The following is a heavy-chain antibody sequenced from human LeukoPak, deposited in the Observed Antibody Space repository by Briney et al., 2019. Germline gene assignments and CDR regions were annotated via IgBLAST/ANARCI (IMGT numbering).Heavy chain of an antibody. V-gene: IGHV4-4*02. D-gene: IGHD2-2*01. CDR1: GGSISSSNW. CDR3: ARESLVVPAAPFFDY. CDR2: IYHSGST. Sequence: SETLSLTCAVSGGSISSSNWWSWVRQPPGKGLEWSGEIYHSGSTNYNPSLKSRVTISVDKSKNQFSLKLSSVTAADTAVYYCARESLVVPAAPFFDYWGQGTLVTVSS. J-gene: IGHJ4*02.